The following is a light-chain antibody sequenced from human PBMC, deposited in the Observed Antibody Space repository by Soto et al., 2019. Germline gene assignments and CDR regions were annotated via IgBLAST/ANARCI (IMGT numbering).Light chain of an antibody. CDR1: QNINNY. J-gene: IGKJ5*01. Sequence: DIQMTQSPSSLSASVGDRVTITCQASQNINNYLNWYQQKPGRAPKLLIYDASNLEAGVPSRFRGSGSGTDFTFTISRLQPDDIATHYCQQYENLPTFGQGTRLEIK. V-gene: IGKV1-33*01. CDR2: DAS. CDR3: QQYENLPT.